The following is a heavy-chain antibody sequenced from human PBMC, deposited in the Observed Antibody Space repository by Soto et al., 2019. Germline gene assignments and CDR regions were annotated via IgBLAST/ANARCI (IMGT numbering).Heavy chain of an antibody. CDR1: GAIFNTYA. J-gene: IGHJ6*02. CDR3: ARGGEVPASIREYYYGLDV. D-gene: IGHD2-2*02. V-gene: IGHV1-69*06. Sequence: QAQLVQSGAEVKKPGSSVKVSCKGFGAIFNTYAISWVRQAPGQGPEWLGGIIPMLGTPNYAQKFQGRVTISVDKSTRTAYMELNSLRSEDTAVYYCARGGEVPASIREYYYGLDVWGQGTTVTVSS. CDR2: IIPMLGTP.